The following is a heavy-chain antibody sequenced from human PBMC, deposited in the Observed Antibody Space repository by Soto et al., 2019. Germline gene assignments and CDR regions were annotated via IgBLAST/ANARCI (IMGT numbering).Heavy chain of an antibody. CDR1: GGSISSGGYS. D-gene: IGHD3-10*01. V-gene: IGHV4-30-2*01. J-gene: IGHJ3*02. CDR2: IYHSGST. CDR3: ARFWVRGVYPDAFDI. Sequence: SETLSLTCAVSGGSISSGGYSWSWIRQPPGKGLEWIGYIYHSGSTYYNPSLKSRVTISVDRSKNQFSLKLSSVTAADTAVYYWARFWVRGVYPDAFDIWGQGTMVTVSS.